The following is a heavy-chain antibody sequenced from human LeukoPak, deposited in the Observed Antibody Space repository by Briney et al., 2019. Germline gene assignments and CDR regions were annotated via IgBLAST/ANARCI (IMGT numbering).Heavy chain of an antibody. CDR2: IKQDGSEK. CDR1: GFSFSSYW. Sequence: GGSLRLSCAASGFSFSSYWMSWVRQAPGKGLEWVANIKQDGSEKYYVDSVKGRFIISRDNAKNSLYLQMNSLRAEDRAVYYCAKGAFRDQVQGYYYMDVWGKGTTVTVSS. D-gene: IGHD3-10*01. J-gene: IGHJ6*03. V-gene: IGHV3-7*01. CDR3: AKGAFRDQVQGYYYMDV.